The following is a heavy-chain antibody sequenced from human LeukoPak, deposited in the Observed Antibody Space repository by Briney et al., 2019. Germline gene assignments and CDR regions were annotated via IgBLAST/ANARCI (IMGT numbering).Heavy chain of an antibody. CDR3: AKDLSYDSSGYAFDY. Sequence: WGSLTLSCAASGFTFSSYGMHWVRQAPGKGLEWVAVIWYDGSNKYYADSLKGRFTISRDNSKNTLYLQMNSLRAEDTAVYYCAKDLSYDSSGYAFDYWGQGTLVTVSS. CDR2: IWYDGSNK. CDR1: GFTFSSYG. J-gene: IGHJ4*02. D-gene: IGHD3-22*01. V-gene: IGHV3-33*06.